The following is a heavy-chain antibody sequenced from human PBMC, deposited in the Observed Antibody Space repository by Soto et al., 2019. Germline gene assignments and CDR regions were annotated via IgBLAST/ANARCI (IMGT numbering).Heavy chain of an antibody. Sequence: QVQLVESGGGVVQPGRSLRLSCAASGFTFSSYGMHWVRQAPGTGLEWVAVISYDGINKYYADSVKGRFTTSRDHSKNTLYLRMNSLRDEDTAVYYCAKCRGSGNFYIYYYYAMDVWGQGTTVTVSS. CDR2: ISYDGINK. J-gene: IGHJ6*02. D-gene: IGHD3-10*01. CDR3: AKCRGSGNFYIYYYYAMDV. CDR1: GFTFSSYG. V-gene: IGHV3-30*18.